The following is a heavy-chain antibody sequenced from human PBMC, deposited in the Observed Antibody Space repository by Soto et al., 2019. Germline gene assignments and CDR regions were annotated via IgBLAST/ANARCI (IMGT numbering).Heavy chain of an antibody. D-gene: IGHD5-12*01. Sequence: ASVKVSCKASGYTFTGYYMHWVRQAPGQGLEWMGWINPNSGGTNYAQKFQGRVTMTRDTSISTAYMELSRLRSDDTAVYYCARDLGVATGADGYYYGMDVWGQGTTVTVSS. CDR2: INPNSGGT. CDR3: ARDLGVATGADGYYYGMDV. V-gene: IGHV1-2*02. CDR1: GYTFTGYY. J-gene: IGHJ6*02.